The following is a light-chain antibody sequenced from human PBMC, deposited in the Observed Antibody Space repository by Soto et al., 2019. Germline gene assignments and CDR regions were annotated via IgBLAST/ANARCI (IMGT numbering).Light chain of an antibody. CDR2: VNS. V-gene: IGLV1-40*01. CDR3: QPYDNTLGVHVV. J-gene: IGLJ2*01. CDR1: SSNIGAGYD. Sequence: QAVVTQPPSVSGAPGQRVTISCTGTSSNIGAGYDVHWYQQVPGTSPKLLIFVNSNRPSGVPDRFSGSKSGTSASLAITGLQAEDEADYYGQPYDNTLGVHVVFGGGTKLTVL.